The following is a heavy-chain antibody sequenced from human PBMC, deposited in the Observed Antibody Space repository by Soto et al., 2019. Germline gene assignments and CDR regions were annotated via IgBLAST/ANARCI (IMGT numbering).Heavy chain of an antibody. CDR3: ASVLLWFGESESGAFDI. D-gene: IGHD3-10*01. CDR1: GYTFTSYG. CDR2: ISAYNGNT. Sequence: ASVKVSCKASGYTFTSYGISWVRQAPGQGLEWMGWISAYNGNTNYAQKLQGRVTMTTDTSTSTAYMELRSLRSDDTAVYYCASVLLWFGESESGAFDIWGQGTMVTVS. J-gene: IGHJ3*02. V-gene: IGHV1-18*01.